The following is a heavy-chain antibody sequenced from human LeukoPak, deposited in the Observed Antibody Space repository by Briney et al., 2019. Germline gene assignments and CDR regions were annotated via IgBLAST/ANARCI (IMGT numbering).Heavy chain of an antibody. Sequence: SETLSLTCGVSGYSISGGYYWGWIRQSPGKGLEWIATIFHTGSIYRNPSLKSRVILSVDTSKNQFSLILTSVTAAGTAVYYCVRMGVSYYYDSSTYYPVAFDVWGQGTMVTVSS. CDR1: GYSISGGYY. D-gene: IGHD3-22*01. V-gene: IGHV4-38-2*01. CDR2: IFHTGSI. J-gene: IGHJ3*01. CDR3: VRMGVSYYYDSSTYYPVAFDV.